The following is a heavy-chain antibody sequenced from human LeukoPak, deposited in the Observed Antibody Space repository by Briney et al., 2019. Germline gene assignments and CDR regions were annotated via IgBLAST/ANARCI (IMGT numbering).Heavy chain of an antibody. D-gene: IGHD6-13*01. CDR1: NGSISSYY. CDR2: IYYSGST. V-gene: IGHV4-59*08. Sequence: SETLSLTCTVSNGSISSYYWSWIRQPPGKGLEWIGYIYYSGSTNYNPSLKSRVTISVDTSKNQFSLKLSSVTAADTAVYYCARLLGGQQLALAFDIWGQGTMVTVSS. J-gene: IGHJ3*02. CDR3: ARLLGGQQLALAFDI.